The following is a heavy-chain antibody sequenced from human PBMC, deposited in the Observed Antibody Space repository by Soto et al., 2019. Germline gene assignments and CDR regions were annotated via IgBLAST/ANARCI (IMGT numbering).Heavy chain of an antibody. CDR1: GFTFSNAW. J-gene: IGHJ6*02. V-gene: IGHV3-15*01. Sequence: LRLSCAASGFTFSNAWMSWVRQAPGKGLEWVGRIKSKTDGGTTDYAAPVKGRFTISRDDSKNTLYLQMNSLKTEDAAVYYCTTGWSGSYFSYYGMDVWGQGTTVTVSS. CDR3: TTGWSGSYFSYYGMDV. D-gene: IGHD1-26*01. CDR2: IKSKTDGGTT.